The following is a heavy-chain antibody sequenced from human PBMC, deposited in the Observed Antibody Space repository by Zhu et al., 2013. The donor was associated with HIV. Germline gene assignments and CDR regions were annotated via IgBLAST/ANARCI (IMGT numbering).Heavy chain of an antibody. V-gene: IGHV3-73*02. CDR1: GFTFSDSA. J-gene: IGHJ4*02. Sequence: EVQLVESGEAWSSLGGPVKLSCAASGFTFSDSAMHWVRRPSGKGLEWVGRIRSRANNYATAYAVSVKGRFTISRDDSENTAYLQMNSLKTEDTAVYYCTRGDPYDYWGQGTLVTVSS. CDR3: TRGDPYDY. CDR2: IRSRANNYAT.